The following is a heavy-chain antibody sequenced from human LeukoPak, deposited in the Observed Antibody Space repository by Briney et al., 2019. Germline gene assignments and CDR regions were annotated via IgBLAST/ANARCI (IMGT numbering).Heavy chain of an antibody. Sequence: GGSLRLSCAASGFTFSSYGMHWVRQAPGKGLEWVAVIWYDGSNKYYADSVKGRFTISRDNSKNTLYLQMNSLRAEETAVYYCAKAGLSFWVQLAFYFDYWGQGTLVTVSS. V-gene: IGHV3-33*06. D-gene: IGHD5-18*01. CDR1: GFTFSSYG. CDR3: AKAGLSFWVQLAFYFDY. J-gene: IGHJ4*02. CDR2: IWYDGSNK.